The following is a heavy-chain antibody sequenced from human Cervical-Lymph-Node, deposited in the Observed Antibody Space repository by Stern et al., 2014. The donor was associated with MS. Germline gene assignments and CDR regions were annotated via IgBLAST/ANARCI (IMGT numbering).Heavy chain of an antibody. CDR2: IYYSGST. J-gene: IGHJ4*02. Sequence: VQLVESGPGVVKPSQTLSLTCIVSGDSIRSGGHYWTWVRQRPGEGLDWIGHIYYSGSTSFNPSLESRLTMSIDTSTNQFSLKLSSVTAADTAVYFCARMGSRSGGMDSWGQGTLVTVSS. CDR3: ARMGSRSGGMDS. V-gene: IGHV4-31*03. CDR1: GDSIRSGGHY. D-gene: IGHD2-15*01.